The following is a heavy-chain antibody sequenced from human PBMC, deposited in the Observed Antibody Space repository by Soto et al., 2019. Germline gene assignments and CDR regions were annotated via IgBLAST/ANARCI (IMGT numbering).Heavy chain of an antibody. V-gene: IGHV3-21*01. J-gene: IGHJ6*02. CDR3: ASRFGELSQDYYGMDV. Sequence: GGSLRLSCAASGFTFSSYSMNWVRQAPGKGLEWVSSISSSSSYIYYADSVKGRFTISRDNAKNSLYLQMNSLRAEDTAVYYCASRFGELSQDYYGMDVWGQGTTVTVS. CDR1: GFTFSSYS. CDR2: ISSSSSYI. D-gene: IGHD3-10*01.